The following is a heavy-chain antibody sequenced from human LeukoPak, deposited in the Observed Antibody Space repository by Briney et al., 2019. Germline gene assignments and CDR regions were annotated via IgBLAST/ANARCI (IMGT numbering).Heavy chain of an antibody. CDR3: ARDSAAGLYGMDV. CDR1: GFTFSSYD. Sequence: GGSLRVSCAASGFTFSSYDMHWVRQATGKGLEWVSAIGTAGDTYYPGSVKGRFTISRENAKNSLYLQMNSLRAGDTAVYYCARDSAAGLYGMDVWGQGTTVTVSS. V-gene: IGHV3-13*01. CDR2: IGTAGDT. J-gene: IGHJ6*02. D-gene: IGHD6-13*01.